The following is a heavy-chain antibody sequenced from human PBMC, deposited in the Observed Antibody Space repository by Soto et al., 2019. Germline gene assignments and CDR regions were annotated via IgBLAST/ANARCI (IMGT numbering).Heavy chain of an antibody. CDR1: GYTFTGYY. Sequence: QVQLVQSGAEVKKPGASVKVSCKASGYTFTGYYMHWVRQAPGQGLEWMGWINPNSGGTNYAQKFQGRVTMTRDTAISTSFLELRKVRSDGTAVYYCANQTYFFGSSGYYGLYYYYYGMDVWGQGTTVTVSS. V-gene: IGHV1-2*02. D-gene: IGHD3-22*01. CDR3: ANQTYFFGSSGYYGLYYYYYGMDV. J-gene: IGHJ6*02. CDR2: INPNSGGT.